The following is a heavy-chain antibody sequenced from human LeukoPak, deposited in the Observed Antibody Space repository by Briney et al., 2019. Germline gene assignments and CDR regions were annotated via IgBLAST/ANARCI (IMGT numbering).Heavy chain of an antibody. CDR1: GFTFSSYE. V-gene: IGHV3-48*03. D-gene: IGHD3-10*01. J-gene: IGHJ6*03. CDR3: AKAHYYGSGSYLYYYYMDV. CDR2: ISSSGSTI. Sequence: GGSLRLSCAASGFTFSSYEMNWVRQAPGKGLEWVSYISSSGSTIYYADSVKGRFTISRDNSKNSLYLQMNSLRAEDTALYYCAKAHYYGSGSYLYYYYMDVWGKGTTVTVSS.